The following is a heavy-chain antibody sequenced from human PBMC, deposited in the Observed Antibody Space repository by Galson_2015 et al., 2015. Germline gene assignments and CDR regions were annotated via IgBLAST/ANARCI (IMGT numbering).Heavy chain of an antibody. V-gene: IGHV3-15*01. J-gene: IGHJ4*01. D-gene: IGHD3-9*01. CDR1: GLTFSNVW. Sequence: SLRLSCAASGLTFSNVWMSWVRQAPGKGLEWVGRIKSATDGGTTDYAAPVKRRFIISRDDSKNTLFLQMNSLKIEDTAVYYCSTLDSGNWLPFDYWGHGTLVTVSS. CDR3: STLDSGNWLPFDY. CDR2: IKSATDGGTT.